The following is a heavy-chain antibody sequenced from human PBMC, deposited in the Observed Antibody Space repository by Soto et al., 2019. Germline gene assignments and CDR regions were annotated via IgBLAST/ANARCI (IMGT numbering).Heavy chain of an antibody. CDR3: TTETRGY. Sequence: EVQLVESGGGLVKPGESLRLSCAASGFTFSDAWMSWVRQAPGKGLEWVGRIKSKTDGETTDYAAPVKGRFTISRDDSQNTLYLQMNSLKTEDTAVYYCTTETRGYWGQGTLVTVSS. V-gene: IGHV3-15*01. CDR1: GFTFSDAW. J-gene: IGHJ4*02. CDR2: IKSKTDGETT.